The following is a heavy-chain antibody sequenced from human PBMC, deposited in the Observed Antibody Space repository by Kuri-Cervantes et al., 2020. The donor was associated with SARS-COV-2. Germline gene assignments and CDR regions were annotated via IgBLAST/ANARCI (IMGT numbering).Heavy chain of an antibody. CDR3: AIRVEKGGGDYYYYYMDV. CDR1: GGTFSSYA. V-gene: IGHV1-69*05. J-gene: IGHJ6*03. D-gene: IGHD2-8*02. CDR2: IIPIFGTA. Sequence: SVKVSCKASGGTFSSYAISWVRQAPGQGLEWMGGIIPIFGTANYAQKFQGRVTITTDESTSTAYMELSSLRSEDTAVYYCAIRVEKGGGDYYYYYMDVWGKGTTVTVSS.